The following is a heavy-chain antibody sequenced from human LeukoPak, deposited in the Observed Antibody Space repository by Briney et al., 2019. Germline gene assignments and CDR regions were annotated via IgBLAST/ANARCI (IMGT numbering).Heavy chain of an antibody. J-gene: IGHJ4*02. V-gene: IGHV4-4*07. D-gene: IGHD3-10*01. CDR1: GGSINNYY. Sequence: PSETLSLTCTVSGGSINNYYWSWTRQAAGKGLEWIGRIYSSGSTKTNPSLKSRVTMSVDMSKNQFSLRLSSVTAADTAVYYCARGNNYGSFNDFWGQGTLVTVSS. CDR3: ARGNNYGSFNDF. CDR2: IYSSGST.